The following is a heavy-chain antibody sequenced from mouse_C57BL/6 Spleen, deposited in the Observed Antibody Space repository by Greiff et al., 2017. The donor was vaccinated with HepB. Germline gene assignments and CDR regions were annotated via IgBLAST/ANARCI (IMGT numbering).Heavy chain of an antibody. Sequence: VQLQQSGAELVKPGASVKMSCKASGYTFTTYPIEWMKQNHGKSLEWIGNFHPYNDDTKYNEKFKGKATLTVEKSSSTVYLELSRITSDDSAVYYCARAIYYDYPGFAYWGQGTLVTVSA. CDR2: FHPYNDDT. CDR3: ARAIYYDYPGFAY. V-gene: IGHV1-47*01. D-gene: IGHD2-4*01. J-gene: IGHJ3*01. CDR1: GYTFTTYP.